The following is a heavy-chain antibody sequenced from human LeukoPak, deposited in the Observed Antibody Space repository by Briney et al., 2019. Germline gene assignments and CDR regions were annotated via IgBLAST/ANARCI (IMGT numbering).Heavy chain of an antibody. CDR1: GFTFSSYS. CDR2: ISSRSSYI. CDR3: ARGSIAVAGTEDY. Sequence: GGSLRLSCAASGFTFSSYSMNWVRQAPGKGLEWVSSISSRSSYIYYADSVKGRFTISRDNAKNSLYLQMNSLRAEDTAVYYCARGSIAVAGTEDYWGQGTLVTVSS. D-gene: IGHD6-19*01. J-gene: IGHJ4*02. V-gene: IGHV3-21*01.